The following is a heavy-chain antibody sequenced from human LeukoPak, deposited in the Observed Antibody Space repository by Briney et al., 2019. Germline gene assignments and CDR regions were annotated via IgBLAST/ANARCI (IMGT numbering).Heavy chain of an antibody. D-gene: IGHD5-24*01. CDR1: GGSTSSFY. CDR3: ARARLAGDGRAFDM. V-gene: IGHV4-4*07. CDR2: IYASGST. J-gene: IGHJ3*02. Sequence: SETLSRTCTVSGGSTSSFYWAWIRQPAGKGLEWIGRIYASGSTTYNPSLENRVTMSMDTSTTQLSLHLNSVTPADTVVYYCARARLAGDGRAFDMWGRGTMVTVSS.